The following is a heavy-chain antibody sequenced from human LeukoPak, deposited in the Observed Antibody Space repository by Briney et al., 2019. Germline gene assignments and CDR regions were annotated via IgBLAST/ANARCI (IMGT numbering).Heavy chain of an antibody. D-gene: IGHD1-26*01. CDR2: INHSGST. Sequence: SETLSLTCAVYGGSFSGYYWSWIRQPPGKGLEWIGEINHSGSTNYNPSLKSRVTISVDTSKNQFSLKLSSVTAADTAVYYCARHPNRSGSYPIGSPDWFDPWGQGTLVTVSS. V-gene: IGHV4-34*01. CDR3: ARHPNRSGSYPIGSPDWFDP. J-gene: IGHJ5*02. CDR1: GGSFSGYY.